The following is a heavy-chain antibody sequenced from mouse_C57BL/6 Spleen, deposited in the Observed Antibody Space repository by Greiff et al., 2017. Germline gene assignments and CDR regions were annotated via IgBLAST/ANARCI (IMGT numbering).Heavy chain of an antibody. Sequence: EVQLQQSVAELVRPGASVKLSCTASGFNIQNTYMHWVKQRPEQGLEWIGRIDPANGNTKYAPKFQGKATIAADTSSNTAYLQLSSLTSEDTAIYYCATGEGYYAMDYWGQGTSVTVSS. CDR1: GFNIQNTY. J-gene: IGHJ4*01. CDR3: ATGEGYYAMDY. CDR2: IDPANGNT. D-gene: IGHD2-13*01. V-gene: IGHV14-3*01.